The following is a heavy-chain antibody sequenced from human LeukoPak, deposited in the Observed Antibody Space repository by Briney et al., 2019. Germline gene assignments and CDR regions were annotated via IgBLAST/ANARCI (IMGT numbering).Heavy chain of an antibody. J-gene: IGHJ4*02. Sequence: GRSLRLSCAASGFTFSSYGMHWVRQAPGKGLEWVAVISYDGSNKYYAASVKGRFTISRDNSKNTLYLQMNSLRAEDTAVYYCAKDPHRSGWYVSYFDYWGQGTLVTVSS. CDR2: ISYDGSNK. CDR1: GFTFSSYG. V-gene: IGHV3-30*18. CDR3: AKDPHRSGWYVSYFDY. D-gene: IGHD6-19*01.